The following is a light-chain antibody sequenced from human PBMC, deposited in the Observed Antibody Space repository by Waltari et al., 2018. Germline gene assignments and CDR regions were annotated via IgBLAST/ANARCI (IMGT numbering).Light chain of an antibody. CDR3: SSYAGSTLYV. V-gene: IGLV2-8*01. J-gene: IGLJ1*01. CDR2: DVS. Sequence: QSALTQPPSASGAPGQSVPISCTHTCSDVVGYHYVPCYPQHPGKAPKLMIYDVSKRPSGLPDRFSGSKSGNTASLTVSGLQAEDEADYYCSSYAGSTLYVFGTGTKVTVL. CDR1: CSDVVGYHY.